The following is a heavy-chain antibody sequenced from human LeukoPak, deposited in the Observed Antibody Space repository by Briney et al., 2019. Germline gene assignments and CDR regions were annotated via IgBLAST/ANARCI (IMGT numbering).Heavy chain of an antibody. Sequence: SETLSLTCTVSGGSISSGDYYWSWIRQPPGKGLEWIGYIYYSGSTYYNPSLKSRVTISVDTSKNQFSLKLSSVTAADTAVYHCARTRQGGVIVPEYYFDYWGQGTLVTVSS. CDR3: ARTRQGGVIVPEYYFDY. V-gene: IGHV4-30-4*01. D-gene: IGHD3-16*02. J-gene: IGHJ4*02. CDR1: GGSISSGDYY. CDR2: IYYSGST.